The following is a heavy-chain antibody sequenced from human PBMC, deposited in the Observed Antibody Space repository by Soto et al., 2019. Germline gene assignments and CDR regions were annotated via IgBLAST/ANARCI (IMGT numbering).Heavy chain of an antibody. J-gene: IGHJ3*02. CDR2: IKQDGSEK. Sequence: EVQLVESGGGLVQPGGSLRLSCAASGFTFSSYWMSWVRQAPGKGLEWVANIKQDGSEKFYVDSVKGRFTASRDNAKNSLYLQMNSLRAEDTAVDYCARHHSRLDRLRFGFDIWGQGTVVTVSS. CDR3: ARHHSRLDRLRFGFDI. D-gene: IGHD2-2*03. CDR1: GFTFSSYW. V-gene: IGHV3-7*01.